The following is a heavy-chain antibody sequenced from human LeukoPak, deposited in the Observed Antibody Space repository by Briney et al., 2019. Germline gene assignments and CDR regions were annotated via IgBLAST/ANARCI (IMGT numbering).Heavy chain of an antibody. D-gene: IGHD3-10*01. J-gene: IGHJ6*02. V-gene: IGHV3-21*01. CDR2: ISSSSSYI. Sequence: GGSLRLSCAASGFTFSSYSMNWVRQAPGKGLEWVSSISSSSSYIYYADSVKGRFTISRDNAKNSLYLQMNSLRAEDTAVYYCARDDGSYYYGSGSYYNYYYYYGMDVWGQGTTVTVSS. CDR1: GFTFSSYS. CDR3: ARDDGSYYYGSGSYYNYYYYYGMDV.